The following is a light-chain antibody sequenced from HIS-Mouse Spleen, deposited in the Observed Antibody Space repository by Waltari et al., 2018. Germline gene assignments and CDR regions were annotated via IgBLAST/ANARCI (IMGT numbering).Light chain of an antibody. J-gene: IGLJ2*01. Sequence: QSALTQPASVSGSPGQSIPISCPGTSSHCGSSSLVSWYQQHPGKAPKLMIYEGSKRPSGVSNRFSGSKSGNTASLTISGLQAEDEADYYCCSYAGSSTLVFGGGTKLTVL. CDR1: SSHCGSSSL. V-gene: IGLV2-23*01. CDR3: CSYAGSSTLV. CDR2: EGS.